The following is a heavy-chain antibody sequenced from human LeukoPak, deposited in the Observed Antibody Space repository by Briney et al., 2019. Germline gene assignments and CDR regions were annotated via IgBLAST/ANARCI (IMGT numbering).Heavy chain of an antibody. CDR1: GGSFSGYY. J-gene: IGHJ4*02. Sequence: PSETLSLTCAVYGGSFSGYYWSWIRQPPGKGLEWIGEINHSGSTNYNPSLKSRVTISVHTSKNQFSLKLSSVTDADTAVYYCARQRLGWLLRLSSDYFDYWGQGTLVTVSS. CDR2: INHSGST. D-gene: IGHD3-9*01. V-gene: IGHV4-34*01. CDR3: ARQRLGWLLRLSSDYFDY.